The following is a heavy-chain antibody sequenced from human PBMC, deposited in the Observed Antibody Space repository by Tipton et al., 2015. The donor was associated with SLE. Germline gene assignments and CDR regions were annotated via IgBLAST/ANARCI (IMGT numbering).Heavy chain of an antibody. V-gene: IGHV3-11*01. Sequence: SLRLSCAASGLTFSDYYMSWIRQAPGKGLEWVSYISSSGSTRYYADSVKGRFTISRDNTKNSLYLQMNSLRAEDTAVYYCARMGHYMAAPIDDWGQGTVVTVSS. CDR3: ARMGHYMAAPIDD. J-gene: IGHJ4*02. CDR2: ISSSGSTR. CDR1: GLTFSDYY. D-gene: IGHD6-6*01.